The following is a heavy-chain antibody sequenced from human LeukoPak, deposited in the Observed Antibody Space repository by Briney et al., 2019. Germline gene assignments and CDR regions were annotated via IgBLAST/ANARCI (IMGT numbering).Heavy chain of an antibody. J-gene: IGHJ2*01. Sequence: PGGSLRLSCAASGFTFSSYAMSWVRQAPGKGLDWVSVISGSGGSTYYVDSVKGRFTISRDNSKNTLYLQMNSLRAEDTAVYYCAKGGIEWYFDLWGRGTLVTVSS. CDR1: GFTFSSYA. CDR2: ISGSGGST. V-gene: IGHV3-23*01. CDR3: AKGGIEWYFDL.